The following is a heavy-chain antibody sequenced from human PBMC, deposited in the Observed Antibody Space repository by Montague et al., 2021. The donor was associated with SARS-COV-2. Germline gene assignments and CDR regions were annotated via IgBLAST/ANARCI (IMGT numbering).Heavy chain of an antibody. CDR3: ARNTRGSGAYSHPYNSFDS. J-gene: IGHJ5*01. CDR2: INTSGST. CDR1: GGSISSYY. Sequence: SETLSLTCTVSGGSISSYYWSWIRQPPGKGLEWIGRINTSGSTNYNPSLKSRVTMSVDTSQNQFSLKLSSVTAADTAVYYCARNTRGSGAYSHPYNSFDSWGQGTLVTVSS. V-gene: IGHV4-4*07. D-gene: IGHD2-15*01.